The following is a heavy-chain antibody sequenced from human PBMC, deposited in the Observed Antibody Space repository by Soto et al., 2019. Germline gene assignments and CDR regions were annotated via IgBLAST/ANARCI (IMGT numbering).Heavy chain of an antibody. Sequence: GGSLRLSCAASGFTFSSYAMHWVRQAPGKGLEWVAVISYDGSNKYYAGSVQGRFTISRDNSKSTLYLQMNNLRIEDTAIYYCARDLSGVGIESQWGQGTQVTVSS. CDR1: GFTFSSYA. J-gene: IGHJ4*02. CDR3: ARDLSGVGIESQ. D-gene: IGHD3-10*01. V-gene: IGHV3-30-3*01. CDR2: ISYDGSNK.